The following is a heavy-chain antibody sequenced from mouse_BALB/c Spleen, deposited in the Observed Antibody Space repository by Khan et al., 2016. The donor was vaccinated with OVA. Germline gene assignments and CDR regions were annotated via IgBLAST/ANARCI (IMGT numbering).Heavy chain of an antibody. D-gene: IGHD3-3*01. CDR1: GFTFSYFA. CDR3: SGQNSCPFAY. J-gene: IGHJ3*01. Sequence: EVELVESGGGLVKPGGPLKLSCAASGFTFSYFAVSWVRQTPEKRLEWVATISSVGDYTYYPDSVKGRFTISRDDAKNTLYLQLSSLRSEDTVMYISSGQNSCPFAYWGRGTQVTVSA. CDR2: ISSVGDYT. V-gene: IGHV5-9-1*01.